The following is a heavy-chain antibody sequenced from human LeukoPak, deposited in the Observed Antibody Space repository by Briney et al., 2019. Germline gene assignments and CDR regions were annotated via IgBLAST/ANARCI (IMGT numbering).Heavy chain of an antibody. V-gene: IGHV4-34*01. CDR2: INHSRST. CDR3: ARGHLKSMTWGSTRYYYYMDV. J-gene: IGHJ6*03. D-gene: IGHD3-16*01. Sequence: PSGTLSLTCAVYGGSFSGYYWSWIRQPPGKGLEWIGEINHSRSTNYNPSLKSRVTISVDTSKNQFSLKLSSVTAADTAVYYCARGHLKSMTWGSTRYYYYMDVWGKGTTVTVSS. CDR1: GGSFSGYY.